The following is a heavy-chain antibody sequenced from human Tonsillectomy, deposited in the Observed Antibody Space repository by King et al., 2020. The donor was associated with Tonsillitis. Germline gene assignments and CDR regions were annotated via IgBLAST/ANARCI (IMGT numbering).Heavy chain of an antibody. CDR1: GYTFSSYD. CDR3: ARGGPSGVVAATVSAFDI. Sequence: VQLVESGAEVKKPGASVKVSCKASGYTFSSYDINWVRQATGQGLEWMGWMNPNSGNTGYAQKFQGRVTMTRNTSISTAYMELSSLGSEDTAVYYFARGGPSGVVAATVSAFDIWGQGTMVTVSS. J-gene: IGHJ3*02. V-gene: IGHV1-8*01. CDR2: MNPNSGNT. D-gene: IGHD2-15*01.